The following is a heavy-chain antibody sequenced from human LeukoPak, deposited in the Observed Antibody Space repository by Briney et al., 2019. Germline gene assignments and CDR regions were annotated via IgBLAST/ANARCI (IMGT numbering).Heavy chain of an antibody. V-gene: IGHV3-23*01. Sequence: PGGSLRLSCAASGFTFSTYAMSWVRQAPGKGLEWVSAISANGGSTFYADSVKGRFTVSRDNSKNTLYLQMNSLRAEDTAVYYCAKEGRGYSGYWGQGTLVTVSS. D-gene: IGHD5-12*01. CDR2: ISANGGST. CDR3: AKEGRGYSGY. J-gene: IGHJ4*02. CDR1: GFTFSTYA.